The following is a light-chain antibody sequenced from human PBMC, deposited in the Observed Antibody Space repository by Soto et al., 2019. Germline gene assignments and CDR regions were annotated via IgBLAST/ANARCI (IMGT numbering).Light chain of an antibody. CDR2: GAS. V-gene: IGKV3D-20*02. Sequence: EIVLTQSPGTLSLSPGERATLSCRASQSVSSSYLAWYQQKPGQAPRLLIYGASSRATGIPARLSGSGSGTDFNLTISSLEPEDFAVYYCQKRSNWPRTCGQGTKVDIK. J-gene: IGKJ1*01. CDR3: QKRSNWPRT. CDR1: QSVSSSY.